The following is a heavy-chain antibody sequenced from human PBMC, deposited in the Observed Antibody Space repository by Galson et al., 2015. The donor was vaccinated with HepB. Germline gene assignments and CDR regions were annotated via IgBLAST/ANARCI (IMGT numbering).Heavy chain of an antibody. J-gene: IGHJ6*02. CDR1: GFTFSSYG. Sequence: SLRLSCAASGFTFSSYGMHWVRQAPGKGLERVAVISYDGSNKYYADSVKGRLTISRDNSKNTLYLQMNSLRAEDTAVYYCARDAVNCSSTSCRYYYYYGMDVWGQGTTVTVSS. V-gene: IGHV3-30*03. D-gene: IGHD2-2*01. CDR3: ARDAVNCSSTSCRYYYYYGMDV. CDR2: ISYDGSNK.